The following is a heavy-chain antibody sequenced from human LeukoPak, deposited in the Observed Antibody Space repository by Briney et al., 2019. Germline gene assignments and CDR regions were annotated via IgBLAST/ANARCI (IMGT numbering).Heavy chain of an antibody. D-gene: IGHD2-21*02. Sequence: GASVKVSCKASGYTFTSYGISWVRQAPGQGLEWMGWISAYNGNTNYAQKLQGRVTMTTDTSTSTAYMELRSLRSDDTAVYYCARAVDGGKVTMNWFDPWGQGTLVTVSS. V-gene: IGHV1-18*01. CDR2: ISAYNGNT. J-gene: IGHJ5*02. CDR1: GYTFTSYG. CDR3: ARAVDGGKVTMNWFDP.